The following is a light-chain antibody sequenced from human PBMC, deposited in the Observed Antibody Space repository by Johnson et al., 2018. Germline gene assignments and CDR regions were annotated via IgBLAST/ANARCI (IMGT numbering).Light chain of an antibody. Sequence: QSVLTQPPSVSAAPGQKVTISCSGSSSNIGNNYVSWYQQLPGTAPKLLIYENYKRPSGIPDRFSGSKFGTSASLGLIGLQARVEADYYCRTLDSSLSAGNVFGTGTKVTVL. J-gene: IGLJ1*01. CDR1: SSNIGNNY. V-gene: IGLV1-51*02. CDR2: ENY. CDR3: RTLDSSLSAGNV.